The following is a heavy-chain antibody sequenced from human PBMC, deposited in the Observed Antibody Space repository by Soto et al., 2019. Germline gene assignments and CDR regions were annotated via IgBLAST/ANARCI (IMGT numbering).Heavy chain of an antibody. CDR2: INHSGST. J-gene: IGHJ6*02. CDR3: ARVRVVLAATAYYYYGMDV. D-gene: IGHD2-15*01. Sequence: EPLSLTCAVSGGSFSGYYWSLIRQPPGKGLEWIGEINHSGSTNYNPSLKSRVTISVDTSKNQFSLKLSSVTAADTAVYYCARVRVVLAATAYYYYGMDVWGQGTTVTVSS. V-gene: IGHV4-34*01. CDR1: GGSFSGYY.